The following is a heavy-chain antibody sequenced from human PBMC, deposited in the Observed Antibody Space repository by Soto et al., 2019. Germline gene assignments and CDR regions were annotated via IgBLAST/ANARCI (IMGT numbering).Heavy chain of an antibody. J-gene: IGHJ5*02. CDR1: GGSFSGYY. Sequence: SETLSLTCTGYGGSFSGYYWSWIRQPPGKGLEWIGGIYYSGTTYYNPSLKSRVTISVDTSKNQFTLKLISVTAADTAVYYCAVVDSTGNWFDPWGEGALVTVSS. V-gene: IGHV4-34*01. D-gene: IGHD6-25*01. CDR2: IYYSGTT. CDR3: AVVDSTGNWFDP.